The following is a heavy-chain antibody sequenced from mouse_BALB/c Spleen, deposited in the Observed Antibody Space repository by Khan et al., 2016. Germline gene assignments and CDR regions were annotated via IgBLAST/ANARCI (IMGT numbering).Heavy chain of an antibody. V-gene: IGHV9-3-1*01. D-gene: IGHD1-1*01. CDR3: AKYRYYYGTSRCFDV. J-gene: IGHJ1*01. Sequence: QIQLVQSGPELKKPGKTVKISCKASGYTFTNYGMNWVKQAPGKGLKWMGWINPYSGESTYADDFKGRFAFSLETSANTAYLQINNLKNEDTATYSCAKYRYYYGTSRCFDVWGSGTTVTVSS. CDR1: GYTFTNYG. CDR2: INPYSGES.